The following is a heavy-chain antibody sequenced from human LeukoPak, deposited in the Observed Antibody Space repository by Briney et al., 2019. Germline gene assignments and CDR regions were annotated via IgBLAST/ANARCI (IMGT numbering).Heavy chain of an antibody. CDR2: INPSGGST. D-gene: IGHD3-10*01. CDR3: ARALWFGETENAFDI. J-gene: IGHJ3*02. Sequence: GASVKVSCKASGHTFTSYYMHWVRQAPGQGLEWMGIINPSGGSTSYAQKFQGRVTMTRDTSTSTVYMELSSLRSEDTAVYYCARALWFGETENAFDIWGQGTMVTVSS. CDR1: GHTFTSYY. V-gene: IGHV1-46*01.